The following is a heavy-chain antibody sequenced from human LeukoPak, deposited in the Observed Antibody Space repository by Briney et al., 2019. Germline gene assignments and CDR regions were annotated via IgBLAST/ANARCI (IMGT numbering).Heavy chain of an antibody. CDR1: GGTFSSYA. Sequence: SVKVSCKASGGTFSSYAISWVRQAPGQGLKWMGRIIPMLGKTNYAQKFQGRVTITADKSTSTTYMEFSSLRSDDTAVYYCASDCNSANCYTKYWGQGTLVTVSS. CDR3: ASDCNSANCYTKY. D-gene: IGHD2-2*02. CDR2: IIPMLGKT. V-gene: IGHV1-69*04. J-gene: IGHJ4*02.